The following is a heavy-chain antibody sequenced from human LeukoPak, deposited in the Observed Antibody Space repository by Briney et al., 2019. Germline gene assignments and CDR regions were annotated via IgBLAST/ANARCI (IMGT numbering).Heavy chain of an antibody. J-gene: IGHJ3*02. CDR2: INQDGSLK. Sequence: GGSLRLSCAASGFTFSDYWMSWVRQAPGKGLEWVANINQDGSLKYYVDSVKGRFTISRDNAKNSLYLQMNSLRAEDTAVYYCARAPGASGVATIPDAFDIWGQGTMVTVSS. CDR3: ARAPGASGVATIPDAFDI. V-gene: IGHV3-7*01. CDR1: GFTFSDYW. D-gene: IGHD5-12*01.